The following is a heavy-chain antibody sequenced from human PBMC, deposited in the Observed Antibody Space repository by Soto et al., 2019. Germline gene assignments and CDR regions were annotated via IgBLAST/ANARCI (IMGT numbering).Heavy chain of an antibody. D-gene: IGHD3-3*01. V-gene: IGHV1-46*01. J-gene: IGHJ6*02. CDR3: ARALSILGVAVNPPGGMDV. CDR1: GYTFTSHY. Sequence: ASVKVSCKASGYTFTSHYMHWVRQAPGQGLEWMGIINPSGGSTSYAQKFQGRVTMTRDTSTSTVYMELSSLRAEDTAVYYCARALSILGVAVNPPGGMDVWGQGTMVTVSS. CDR2: INPSGGST.